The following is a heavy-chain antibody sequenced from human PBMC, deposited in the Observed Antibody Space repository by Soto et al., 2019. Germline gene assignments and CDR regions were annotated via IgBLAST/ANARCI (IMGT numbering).Heavy chain of an antibody. CDR1: GGSMSSGNYY. D-gene: IGHD3-22*01. CDR2: IYYSGST. Sequence: QVQLQESGPGLVKPSQTLSLTCTVSGGSMSSGNYYWSWIRQHPGKSLEWIGYIYYSGSTYYNPSCTSRVTIXVXTXENQSSLRLRSVTAEDTSVYYCARHNYDSSGTAVDVWGQGTTVTVSS. CDR3: ARHNYDSSGTAVDV. J-gene: IGHJ6*02. V-gene: IGHV4-31*03.